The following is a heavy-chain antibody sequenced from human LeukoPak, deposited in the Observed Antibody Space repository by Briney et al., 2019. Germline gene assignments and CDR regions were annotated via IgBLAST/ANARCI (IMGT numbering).Heavy chain of an antibody. Sequence: SETLSLTCAVYGGSFSGYYWSWIRQPPGKGLEWIGEINHSGSTNYNPSLKSRVTISVDTSKNQFSLKLSSVTAADTAVYYCARGRGMATNPAGYWGRGTLVTVSS. J-gene: IGHJ4*02. CDR1: GGSFSGYY. V-gene: IGHV4-34*01. CDR2: INHSGST. D-gene: IGHD5-24*01. CDR3: ARGRGMATNPAGY.